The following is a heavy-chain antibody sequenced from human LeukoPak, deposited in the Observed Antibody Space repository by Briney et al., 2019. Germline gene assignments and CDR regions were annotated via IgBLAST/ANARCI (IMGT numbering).Heavy chain of an antibody. CDR3: ARKGRPYYYYYYMDV. V-gene: IGHV1-69*06. J-gene: IGHJ6*03. D-gene: IGHD6-6*01. Sequence: SVKVSCKASGGTFSSYAISWVRQAPGQGLEWMGEIIPIFGTANYAQKFQGRVTITADKSTSTAYMELSSLRSEDTAVYYCARKGRPYYYYYYMDVWGKGTTVTVSS. CDR2: IIPIFGTA. CDR1: GGTFSSYA.